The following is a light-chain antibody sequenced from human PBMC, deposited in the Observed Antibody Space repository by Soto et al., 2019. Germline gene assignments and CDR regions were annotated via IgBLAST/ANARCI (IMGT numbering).Light chain of an antibody. J-gene: IGKJ1*01. CDR3: QQYDNSVWT. CDR1: QNVSTSN. CDR2: GAS. V-gene: IGKV3-20*01. Sequence: IMLTQSPGTLSSSPGERATLSCRASQNVSTSNLAWYQQRPGQAPRRLIYGASGRATGIPDRFSGSGSGRDFTLTISRLEPEDLAVYYCQQYDNSVWTFGQGTKVDI.